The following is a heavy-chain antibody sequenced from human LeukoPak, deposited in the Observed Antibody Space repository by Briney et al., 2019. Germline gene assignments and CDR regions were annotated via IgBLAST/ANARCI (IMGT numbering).Heavy chain of an antibody. CDR1: GFTFSKYW. CDR3: ASFWSGYFDY. D-gene: IGHD3-3*01. CDR2: MREDGSQI. Sequence: TGGSLRLSCAASGFTFSKYWMSWVRQAPGKGPEWVANMREDGSQIYYVDSVKGRFTISRDNAKNSLYLQMNNLRAEDTAVYYCASFWSGYFDYWGRGTLVTVSS. V-gene: IGHV3-7*01. J-gene: IGHJ4*02.